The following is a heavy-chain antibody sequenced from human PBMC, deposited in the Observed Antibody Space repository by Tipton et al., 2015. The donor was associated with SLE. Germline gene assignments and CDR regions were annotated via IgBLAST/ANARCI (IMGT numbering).Heavy chain of an antibody. CDR3: ARQTAQAFDI. CDR2: INHSGST. D-gene: IGHD2-21*02. CDR1: GGSFIGYY. J-gene: IGHJ3*02. Sequence: TLSLTCSIYGGSFIGYYWTWIRQPPGKGLEWIAEINHSGSTNTNPSLKSRVTISGDTSKNQVFLRLTSVTAADTAVYYCARQTAQAFDIWGQGTMVTVSS. V-gene: IGHV4-34*01.